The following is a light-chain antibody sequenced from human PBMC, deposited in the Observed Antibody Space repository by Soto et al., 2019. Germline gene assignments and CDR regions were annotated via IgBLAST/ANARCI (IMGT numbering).Light chain of an antibody. V-gene: IGLV1-51*01. CDR1: SSNIGSNY. CDR3: GTWDSSLSAGV. J-gene: IGLJ2*01. CDR2: DDN. Sequence: QSVLTQPPSVSAAPGQKVTISCSGSSSNIGSNYVSWYQQLPGTAPKLLIYDDNKRPSGIPDRFSGSKSGTSATLGITGLKTGDEADYYCGTWDSSLSAGVFGGGTKATVL.